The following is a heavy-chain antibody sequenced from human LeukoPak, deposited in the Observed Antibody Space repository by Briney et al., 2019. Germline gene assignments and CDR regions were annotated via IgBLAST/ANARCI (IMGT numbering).Heavy chain of an antibody. D-gene: IGHD6-13*01. V-gene: IGHV4-59*08. J-gene: IGHJ5*02. CDR1: GGSISSYY. CDR3: ARLFRRIAAAGTFGFDP. CDR2: IYYSGST. Sequence: SETLSLTCTVSGGSISSYYWSWIRQPPRKGLEWIGYIYYSGSTNYNPSLKSRVTISVDTSKNQFSLKLSSVTAADTAVYYCARLFRRIAAAGTFGFDPWGQGTLVTVSS.